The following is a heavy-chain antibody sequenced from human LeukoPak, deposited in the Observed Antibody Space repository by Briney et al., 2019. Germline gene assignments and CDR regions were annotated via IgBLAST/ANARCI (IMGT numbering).Heavy chain of an antibody. Sequence: ASMKVSCKASGYTFTGYYIHWLRQAPGQGLEWMGFINPNSGGTNYAQKFQGRVTMTRDTSISTAYMELSSLTSDDTAVYYCARDLEGYHYGSGDYPQWGQGTLITVSS. CDR2: INPNSGGT. D-gene: IGHD3-10*01. V-gene: IGHV1-2*02. CDR1: GYTFTGYY. CDR3: ARDLEGYHYGSGDYPQ. J-gene: IGHJ4*02.